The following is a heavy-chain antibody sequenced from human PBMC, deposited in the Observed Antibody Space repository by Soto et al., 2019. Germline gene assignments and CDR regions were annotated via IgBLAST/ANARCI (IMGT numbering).Heavy chain of an antibody. D-gene: IGHD1-20*01. Sequence: RGESLKISCKGSGYSFTSYWISWVRQMPGKGLEWMGRIDPSDSYTNYSPSFQGHVTISADKSISTAYLQWSSLKASDTAMYYCATGRYNWNQNWFDTWGQGTLVTVSS. CDR2: IDPSDSYT. CDR1: GYSFTSYW. CDR3: ATGRYNWNQNWFDT. V-gene: IGHV5-10-1*01. J-gene: IGHJ5*02.